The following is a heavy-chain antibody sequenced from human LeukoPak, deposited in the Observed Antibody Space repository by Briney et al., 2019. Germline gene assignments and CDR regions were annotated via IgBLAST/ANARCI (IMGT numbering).Heavy chain of an antibody. V-gene: IGHV3-48*03. CDR2: IRSSGSTI. CDR3: ARGPWEVAAAGTYDAFDI. D-gene: IGHD6-13*01. J-gene: IGHJ3*02. Sequence: GGSLRLSCAASGFTFSSYEMNWVRQAPGKGLEWVSTIRSSGSTIYYADSVKGRFTISRDNAKNSLYLQMNSLRAEDTAVYYCARGPWEVAAAGTYDAFDIWGQGTMVTVSS. CDR1: GFTFSSYE.